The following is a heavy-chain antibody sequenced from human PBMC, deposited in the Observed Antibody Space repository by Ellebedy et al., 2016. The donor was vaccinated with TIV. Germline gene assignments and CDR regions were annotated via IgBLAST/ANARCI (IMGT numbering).Heavy chain of an antibody. CDR3: ARGDSSPHFDY. Sequence: GESLRISCAASGFTVSSNYMSWVRQAPGKGLEWVSVIYSGGSTYYADSVKGRFTISRDNSKNTLYLQMNSLRAEDTAVYYCARGDSSPHFDYWGQGTLVTVSS. V-gene: IGHV3-66*01. J-gene: IGHJ4*02. CDR2: IYSGGST. CDR1: GFTVSSNY. D-gene: IGHD3-22*01.